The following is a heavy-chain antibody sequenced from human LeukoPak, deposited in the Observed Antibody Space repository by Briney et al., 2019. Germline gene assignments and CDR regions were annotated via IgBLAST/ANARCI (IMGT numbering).Heavy chain of an antibody. D-gene: IGHD2-2*01. J-gene: IGHJ4*02. CDR1: GYTFTGYH. Sequence: GASVKVSCKASGYTFTGYHLHWVRQAPGHGLEWMGRINPNSGDTIYAQKFQGRVTMTRDTSISTAYMELSRLRSDDTAVYYCARDYCSSTSCLFDYWGQGTPVTVSS. CDR3: ARDYCSSTSCLFDY. V-gene: IGHV1-2*06. CDR2: INPNSGDT.